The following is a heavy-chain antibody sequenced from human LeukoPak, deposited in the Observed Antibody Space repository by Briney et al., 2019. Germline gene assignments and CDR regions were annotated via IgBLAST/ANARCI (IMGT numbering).Heavy chain of an antibody. J-gene: IGHJ4*02. V-gene: IGHV4-39*01. Sequence: SETLSLTCTVSGGSISSRSYYGGWLRQPPGEGVEWLGSIYSGGSTYYNASLKSRVNISADTSKNHFSLKLNFVTAADTAVYYCARQVGRSAAGTFDYWGQGTLVTVSS. CDR3: ARQVGRSAAGTFDY. CDR2: IYSGGST. CDR1: GGSISSRSYY. D-gene: IGHD6-13*01.